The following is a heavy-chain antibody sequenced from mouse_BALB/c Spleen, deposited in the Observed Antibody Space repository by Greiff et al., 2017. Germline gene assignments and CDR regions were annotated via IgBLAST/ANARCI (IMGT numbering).Heavy chain of an antibody. Sequence: EVKLVESGGDLVKPGGSLKLSCAASGFTFSSYGMSWVRQTPDKRLEWVATISSGGSYTYYPDSVKGRFTISRDNAKNTLYLQMSSLKSEDTAMYYCARQYYYGSSPYFDYWGQGTTLTVSS. CDR1: GFTFSSYG. J-gene: IGHJ2*01. V-gene: IGHV5-6*01. CDR3: ARQYYYGSSPYFDY. D-gene: IGHD1-1*01. CDR2: ISSGGSYT.